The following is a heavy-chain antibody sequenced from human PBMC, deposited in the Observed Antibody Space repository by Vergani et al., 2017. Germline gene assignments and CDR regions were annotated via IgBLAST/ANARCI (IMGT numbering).Heavy chain of an antibody. CDR2: IYYSGST. Sequence: QVQLQQWGAGLLKPSETLSLTCAVYGGSFSGYYWSWIRQPPGKGLEWIGYIYYSGSTYYNPSLKSRVTISVDTSKNQFSLKLSSVTAADTAVYYCARAVVGYCSSTSCYTAKFDYWGQGTLVTVSS. J-gene: IGHJ4*02. D-gene: IGHD2-2*02. V-gene: IGHV4-34*01. CDR1: GGSFSGYY. CDR3: ARAVVGYCSSTSCYTAKFDY.